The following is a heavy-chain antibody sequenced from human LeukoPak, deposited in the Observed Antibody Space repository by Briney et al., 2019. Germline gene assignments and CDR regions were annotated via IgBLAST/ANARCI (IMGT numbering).Heavy chain of an antibody. CDR3: AKGVGATTNWFDP. D-gene: IGHD1-26*01. Sequence: PGGSLRLSCAASGFTVSSNYMSWVRQAPGKGLEWVSVIYSGGSTYYADSVKGRFTISRDNSKNTLYLQMNSLRAEDTAVYYCAKGVGATTNWFDPWGQGTLVTVSS. J-gene: IGHJ5*02. CDR2: IYSGGST. V-gene: IGHV3-53*05. CDR1: GFTVSSNY.